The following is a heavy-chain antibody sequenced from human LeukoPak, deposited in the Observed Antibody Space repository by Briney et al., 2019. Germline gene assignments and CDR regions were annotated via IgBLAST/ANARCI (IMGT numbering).Heavy chain of an antibody. Sequence: SQTLSLTCTVSGGSISSGGYYWSWIRQHPGKGLEWIGYIYYSGSTYYNPSLKSRVTMSVDTSKNQFSLKLSSVTAADTAVYYCARDYSYSSGPDTFDIWGQGTMVTVSS. V-gene: IGHV4-31*03. CDR2: IYYSGST. CDR3: ARDYSYSSGPDTFDI. CDR1: GGSISSGGYY. J-gene: IGHJ3*02. D-gene: IGHD6-19*01.